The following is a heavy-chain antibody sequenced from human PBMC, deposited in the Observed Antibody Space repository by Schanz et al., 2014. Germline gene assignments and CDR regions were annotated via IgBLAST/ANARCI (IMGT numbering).Heavy chain of an antibody. CDR1: GYTFAGHA. Sequence: QVQLVQSGAEVKKPGASVKVSCQASGYTFAGHAVHWVRQAPGQGPEWVGWIHSGSGNTNYSQKFEGGVTITRDTSASRNYMKLSSLKSDDTAEYFCASGEARITSAGVVNDDMNVWGKGTTVIVSS. J-gene: IGHJ6*03. V-gene: IGHV1-3*04. D-gene: IGHD3-3*01. CDR3: ASGEARITSAGVVNDDMNV. CDR2: IHSGSGNT.